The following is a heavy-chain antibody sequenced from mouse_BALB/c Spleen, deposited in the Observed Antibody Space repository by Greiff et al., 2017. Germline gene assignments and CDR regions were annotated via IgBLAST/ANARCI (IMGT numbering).Heavy chain of an antibody. J-gene: IGHJ2*01. Sequence: EVQLQQSGTVLARPGASVKMSWKASGYTFTSYWMHWVKQRPGQGLEWIGAIYPGNSDTSYNQKFKGKAKLTAVTSTSTAYMELSSLTNEDSAVYYCTRGDYYGSSSYFDYWGQGTTLTVSS. V-gene: IGHV1-5*01. CDR1: GYTFTSYW. D-gene: IGHD1-1*01. CDR2: IYPGNSDT. CDR3: TRGDYYGSSSYFDY.